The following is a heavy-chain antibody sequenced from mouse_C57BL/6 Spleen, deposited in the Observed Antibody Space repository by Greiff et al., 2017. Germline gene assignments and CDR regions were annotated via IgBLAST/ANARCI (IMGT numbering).Heavy chain of an antibody. Sequence: QVQLQQSGAELARPGASVKMSCKASGYTFTSYTMHWVKQRPGQGLEWIGYINPSSGYTKYNQKLKDKATLTADKTSSTAYMQLSGLTSEDSAVYYCARSYDYDLAWFAYWGQGTLVTVSA. J-gene: IGHJ3*01. D-gene: IGHD2-4*01. CDR3: ARSYDYDLAWFAY. CDR1: GYTFTSYT. V-gene: IGHV1-4*01. CDR2: INPSSGYT.